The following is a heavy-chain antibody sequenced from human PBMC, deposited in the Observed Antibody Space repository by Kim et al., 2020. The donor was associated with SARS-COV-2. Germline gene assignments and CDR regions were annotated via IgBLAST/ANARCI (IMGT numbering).Heavy chain of an antibody. CDR2: ISWNSGSI. J-gene: IGHJ4*02. D-gene: IGHD5-12*01. CDR1: GFTFDDYA. Sequence: GGSLRLSCAASGFTFDDYAMHWVRQAPGKGLEWVSGISWNSGSIGYADSVKGRFTISRDNAKNSLYLQMNSLRAEDTALYYCAKGGASGYDSLYYFDYWGQGTLVTVSS. V-gene: IGHV3-9*01. CDR3: AKGGASGYDSLYYFDY.